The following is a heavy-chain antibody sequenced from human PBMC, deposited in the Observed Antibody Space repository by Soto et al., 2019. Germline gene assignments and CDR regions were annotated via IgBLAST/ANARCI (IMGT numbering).Heavy chain of an antibody. J-gene: IGHJ4*02. Sequence: GESLKNSCKGSGYSFTSYWIGWVRQMPGKGLEWMGIIYPGDSDTRYSPSFQGQVTISADKSISTAYLQWSSLKASDTAMYYCARQGYYCGGDCYSDYWGQGTLVTVSS. CDR3: ARQGYYCGGDCYSDY. D-gene: IGHD2-21*02. CDR1: GYSFTSYW. CDR2: IYPGDSDT. V-gene: IGHV5-51*01.